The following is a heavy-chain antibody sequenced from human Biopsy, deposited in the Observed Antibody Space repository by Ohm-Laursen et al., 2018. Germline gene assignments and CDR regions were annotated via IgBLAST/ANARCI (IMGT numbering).Heavy chain of an antibody. J-gene: IGHJ4*02. CDR3: TKERRGWYSER. V-gene: IGHV3-30*18. D-gene: IGHD6-19*01. CDR1: GFIFRDYA. CDR2: ITHDGSKT. Sequence: SLRLSRAPSGFIFRDYAMHWVRQAPAKGLEWVAIITHDGSKTYYADSVEGRFTISRDQFKSTVYLQLNSLRTEDTAIYYCTKERRGWYSERWGQGTLVTVSS.